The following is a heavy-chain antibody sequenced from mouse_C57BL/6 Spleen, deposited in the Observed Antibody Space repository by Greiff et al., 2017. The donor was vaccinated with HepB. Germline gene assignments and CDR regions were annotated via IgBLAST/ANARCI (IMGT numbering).Heavy chain of an antibody. CDR3: ACGAMDY. V-gene: IGHV1-52*01. CDR1: GYTLTSYW. Sequence: VQLQHPGPELVRPGPSVKLSCKASGYTLTSYWMHWVKQRPIQGLDWIGSIDPSDSETHYNQKFKEKATLTVDKSSSTAYMQLSSLASEDSAVYYCACGAMDYWGQGTSVTVSS. J-gene: IGHJ4*01. CDR2: IDPSDSET.